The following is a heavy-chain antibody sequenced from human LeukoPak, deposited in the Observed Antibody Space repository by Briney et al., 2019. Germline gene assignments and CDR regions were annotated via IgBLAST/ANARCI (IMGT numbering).Heavy chain of an antibody. CDR1: GFTFRNFG. Sequence: GGSLRLSCVASGFTFRNFGFHWVRQAPDKGLEWVAFIEHDGSIASYSESEKGRFSLSRDDSKTAVSLQMNSLRAEDTALYYCVKDVVPGRTGAGPGSWGQGTLVTVSS. D-gene: IGHD6-13*01. J-gene: IGHJ5*02. CDR2: IEHDGSIA. CDR3: VKDVVPGRTGAGPGS. V-gene: IGHV3-30*02.